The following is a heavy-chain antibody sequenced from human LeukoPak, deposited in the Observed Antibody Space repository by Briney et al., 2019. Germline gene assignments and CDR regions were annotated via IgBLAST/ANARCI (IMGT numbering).Heavy chain of an antibody. Sequence: SETLSLTCTVSGDSISNFYWSWIRQPAGKGLDWIGRIYSSGSANYNPSLKSRVTMSVDTSKNQFSLKLSSVTAADTAVYYCARDARGYGDYPGYYYGMDVWGQGTTVTVSS. CDR3: ARDARGYGDYPGYYYGMDV. V-gene: IGHV4-4*07. CDR1: GDSISNFY. D-gene: IGHD4-17*01. J-gene: IGHJ6*02. CDR2: IYSSGSA.